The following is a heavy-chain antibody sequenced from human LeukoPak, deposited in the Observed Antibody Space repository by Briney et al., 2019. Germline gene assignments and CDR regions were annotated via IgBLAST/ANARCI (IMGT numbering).Heavy chain of an antibody. V-gene: IGHV1-2*02. CDR3: ARDFHSSGYYHYFHY. Sequence: ASVKVSCKASGYTFIGYYMHWVRQAPGQGLEWMGWINPHSGGTNSEQNFQGRVTMSRDTSISTAYMELSRLRSDDTAVYYCARDFHSSGYYHYFHYWGQGTLVTVSS. D-gene: IGHD3-22*01. J-gene: IGHJ4*02. CDR2: INPHSGGT. CDR1: GYTFIGYY.